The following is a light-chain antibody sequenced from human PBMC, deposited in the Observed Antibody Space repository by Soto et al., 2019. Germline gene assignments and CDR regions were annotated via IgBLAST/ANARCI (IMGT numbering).Light chain of an antibody. V-gene: IGKV2-24*01. J-gene: IGKJ1*01. CDR1: QSLVHSDGHTY. Sequence: DVVLTQTPLSSPVTLGQPASISCRSSQSLVHSDGHTYLSWLQQRPGQPPRLLIYQISNRFSGVPDRFSGSGAGTEFTLKISRVEAEDVGVYSCVQFSNFPRTFGQGTRVEIK. CDR3: VQFSNFPRT. CDR2: QIS.